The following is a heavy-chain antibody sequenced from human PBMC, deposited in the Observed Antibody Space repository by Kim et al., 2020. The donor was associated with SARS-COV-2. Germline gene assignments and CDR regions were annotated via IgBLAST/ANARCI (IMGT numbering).Heavy chain of an antibody. CDR2: IIPIFGTA. J-gene: IGHJ3*02. CDR1: GGTFSSYA. V-gene: IGHV1-69*13. Sequence: SVKVSCKASGGTFSSYAISWVRQAPGQGLEWMGGIIPIFGTANYAQKFQGRVTITADESTSTAYMELSSLRSEDTAVYYCARDSSSRLRPFDIWGQGTMVTVSS. D-gene: IGHD6-6*01. CDR3: ARDSSSRLRPFDI.